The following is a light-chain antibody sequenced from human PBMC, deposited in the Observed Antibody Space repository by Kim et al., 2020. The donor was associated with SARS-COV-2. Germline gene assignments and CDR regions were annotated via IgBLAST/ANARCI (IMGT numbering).Light chain of an antibody. CDR1: QSVRND. Sequence: VSLGGRATLSGGASQSVRNDCAWYQQRPGQAPRLLVYGGSTRATGVPLRISGSGSGTHFTLIVSSLQPEDSGVYYCQQYNSWPLTFGGGTKVDIK. CDR3: QQYNSWPLT. CDR2: GGS. J-gene: IGKJ4*01. V-gene: IGKV3-15*01.